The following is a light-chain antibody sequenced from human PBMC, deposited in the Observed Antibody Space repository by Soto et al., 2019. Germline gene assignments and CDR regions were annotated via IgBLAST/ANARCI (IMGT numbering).Light chain of an antibody. V-gene: IGKV3-11*01. J-gene: IGKJ5*01. CDR2: DAS. CDR3: QRRSNSWSLII. CDR1: QYIDTD. Sequence: EILLTQAPATLALSPGERVALSYSSRQYIDTDLAWYQHKPGQAPRLLIYDASARATGIPGRFSGSGSGTDFTLTITGLETEDFAVYFCQRRSNSWSLIIFGRGTRREIK.